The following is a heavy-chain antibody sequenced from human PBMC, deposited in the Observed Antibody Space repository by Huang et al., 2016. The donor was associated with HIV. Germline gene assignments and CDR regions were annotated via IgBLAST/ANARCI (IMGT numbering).Heavy chain of an antibody. CDR1: GDFISRTNYY. CDR3: ASQHIGAAATWF. V-gene: IGHV4-39*01. D-gene: IGHD6-13*01. J-gene: IGHJ4*02. Sequence: QLQLQESGPGQVKPSETLSLTCTVSGDFISRTNYYWGGIRQSPGKGREWVGSVYRSGSTHYNPSLKSRVTLSVDTSRNQFSLRLNSVTAADTAVYYCASQHIGAAATWFWGRGTQVAVSS. CDR2: VYRSGST.